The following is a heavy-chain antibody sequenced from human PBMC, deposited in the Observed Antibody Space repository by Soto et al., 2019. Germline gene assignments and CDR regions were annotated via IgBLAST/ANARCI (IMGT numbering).Heavy chain of an antibody. Sequence: ASVKVSCKASGYTFTSYYMHWVRQAPGQGLEWMGIINPSGGSTSYAQKFQGRVTMTRDTSTSTVYMELSSLRSEDTAVYYCARDLFPLAVAGFHEDWYFDLWGSGTLVTVAS. CDR2: INPSGGST. V-gene: IGHV1-46*03. CDR1: GYTFTSYY. J-gene: IGHJ2*01. D-gene: IGHD6-19*01. CDR3: ARDLFPLAVAGFHEDWYFDL.